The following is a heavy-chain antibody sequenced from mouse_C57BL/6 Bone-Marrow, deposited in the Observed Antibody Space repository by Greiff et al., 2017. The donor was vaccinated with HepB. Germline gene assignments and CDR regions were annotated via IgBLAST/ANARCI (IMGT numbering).Heavy chain of an antibody. J-gene: IGHJ4*01. CDR2: INPSNGGT. D-gene: IGHD2-2*01. CDR1: GYTFTSYW. Sequence: VQLQQSGTELVKPGASVKLSCKASGYTFTSYWMHWVKQRPGQGLEWIGNINPSNGGTNYNEKFKSKATLTVDKSSSTAYMQLSSLTSEDSAVYYSARDVVTTYYYAMDYWGQGTSVTVSS. V-gene: IGHV1-53*01. CDR3: ARDVVTTYYYAMDY.